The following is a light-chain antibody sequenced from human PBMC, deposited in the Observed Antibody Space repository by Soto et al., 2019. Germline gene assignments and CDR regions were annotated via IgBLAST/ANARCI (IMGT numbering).Light chain of an antibody. CDR3: QQGHTLPYT. Sequence: DIQMTQSPSSLSSSIGDRVTITCRASQNIRNCLNWYRQKPGQAPNLLIYASSSLRGGVPSRFRGSGSGTEFTLTISRLQPEDFATYYCQQGHTLPYTFGQGTNLGI. CDR1: QNIRNC. CDR2: ASS. J-gene: IGKJ2*01. V-gene: IGKV1-39*01.